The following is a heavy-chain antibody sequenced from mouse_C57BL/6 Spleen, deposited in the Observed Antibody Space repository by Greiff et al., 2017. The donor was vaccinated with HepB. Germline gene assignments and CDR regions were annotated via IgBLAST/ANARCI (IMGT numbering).Heavy chain of an antibody. Sequence: EVQLQQSGPVLVKPGPSVKISCKASGFTFTDYYMHWVKQSHGTSLEWIGLVYPYNGGTSYNQKFKGKSTLTVVTSSSPAYMELNSLTSEDSAVYDCARRRYYRNYHYDAMDYWGQGTSVTVAS. CDR2: VYPYNGGT. J-gene: IGHJ4*01. D-gene: IGHD2-5*01. CDR1: GFTFTDYY. V-gene: IGHV1-36*01. CDR3: ARRRYYRNYHYDAMDY.